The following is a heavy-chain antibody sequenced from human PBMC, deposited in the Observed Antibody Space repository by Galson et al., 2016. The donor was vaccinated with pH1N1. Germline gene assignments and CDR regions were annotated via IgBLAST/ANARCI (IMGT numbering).Heavy chain of an antibody. CDR1: GGPFSSYT. J-gene: IGHJ3*01. D-gene: IGHD2-15*01. Sequence: SVKVSCKASGGPFSSYTISWVGQAPGQGLEWVGRITPVLRTATYAQKFQGRITITADKSTNTVYMQLSSLRSDDTAVYYCARDGRVTVVVTDDALDVWGQGTVLTVSS. CDR3: ARDGRVTVVVTDDALDV. CDR2: ITPVLRTA. V-gene: IGHV1-69*08.